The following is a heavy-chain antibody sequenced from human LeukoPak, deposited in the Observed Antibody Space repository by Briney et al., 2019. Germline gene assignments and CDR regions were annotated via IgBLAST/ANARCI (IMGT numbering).Heavy chain of an antibody. Sequence: SETLSLTCTVSGGSLSSYYWSWIPQPPGRGLEGIGYIYYSGSTNYNPSLTSRVTISVDTSKNQFSLKLSSVTAADTAVYYCARVGEGYCSGGSCYYLDYFDYWGQGTLVTVSS. CDR3: ARVGEGYCSGGSCYYLDYFDY. CDR2: IYYSGST. V-gene: IGHV4-59*01. J-gene: IGHJ4*02. CDR1: GGSLSSYY. D-gene: IGHD2-15*01.